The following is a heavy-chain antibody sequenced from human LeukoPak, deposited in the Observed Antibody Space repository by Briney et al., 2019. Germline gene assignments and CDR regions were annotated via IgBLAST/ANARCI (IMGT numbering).Heavy chain of an antibody. CDR1: GFTFSSYS. D-gene: IGHD3-3*01. J-gene: IGHJ4*02. CDR3: ARGMEYCDFWSGYYFGY. Sequence: GGSLRLSCAASGFTFSSYSMNWVRQAPGKGLEWVSSISSSSSYIYYADSVKGRFTISRDNAKNSLYLQMNSLRAEDTAVYYCARGMEYCDFWSGYYFGYWGQGTLVTVSS. V-gene: IGHV3-21*01. CDR2: ISSSSSYI.